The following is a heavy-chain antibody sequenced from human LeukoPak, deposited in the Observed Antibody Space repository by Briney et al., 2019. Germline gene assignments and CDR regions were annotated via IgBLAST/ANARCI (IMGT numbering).Heavy chain of an antibody. J-gene: IGHJ4*02. V-gene: IGHV3-23*01. Sequence: GGSLRLSCAASGFTFSSYAMSWVRQAPGKGLEWVSAISGSGGSTYYADSVKGRFTISRDNSKNTLYLQMNSLRAEDTAVYYCAKGSPAHYYGSGSYYNLDYWGQGTLVTVSS. CDR2: ISGSGGST. D-gene: IGHD3-10*01. CDR1: GFTFSSYA. CDR3: AKGSPAHYYGSGSYYNLDY.